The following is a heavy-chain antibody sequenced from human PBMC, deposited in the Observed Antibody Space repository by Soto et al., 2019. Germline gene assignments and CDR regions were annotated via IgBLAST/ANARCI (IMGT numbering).Heavy chain of an antibody. J-gene: IGHJ4*02. CDR2: MIAGNGKT. CDR1: GYTFTSYA. D-gene: IGHD1-1*01. Sequence: ASVKVSCKASGYTFTSYAMHWVRQAPGQRLEWMGWMIAGNGKTNYSQKFQGRVTITRDTSAGTAYMELSSLRFEDTAVYYCARDRDWSFDYWGQGTLVTVSS. V-gene: IGHV1-3*01. CDR3: ARDRDWSFDY.